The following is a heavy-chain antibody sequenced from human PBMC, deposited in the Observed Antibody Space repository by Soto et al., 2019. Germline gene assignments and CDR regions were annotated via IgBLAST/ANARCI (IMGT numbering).Heavy chain of an antibody. Sequence: SETLSLTCTVSGGSISSGGYYWSWIRQHPGKGLEWIGYIYYSGSTYYNPSLKSRVTISVDTSKNQFSLKLSSVTAADTAVYYCARETRYRVVAALNKAFDIWDQGTMVTVSS. CDR2: IYYSGST. CDR1: GGSISSGGYY. CDR3: ARETRYRVVAALNKAFDI. J-gene: IGHJ3*02. V-gene: IGHV4-31*03. D-gene: IGHD2-15*01.